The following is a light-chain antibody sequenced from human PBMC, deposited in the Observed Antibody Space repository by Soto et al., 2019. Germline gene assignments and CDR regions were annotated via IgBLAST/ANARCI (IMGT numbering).Light chain of an antibody. Sequence: QSALTQPRSLSGSPGQSVTISCTVTSSDVGGYNYVSWYQQHPGKAPKLMIYDVSKRPSGVPDRFSGSKSGNTASLTISGLQAEDEADYYCCSYAGSYTYVFGTG. V-gene: IGLV2-11*01. J-gene: IGLJ1*01. CDR3: CSYAGSYTYV. CDR2: DVS. CDR1: SSDVGGYNY.